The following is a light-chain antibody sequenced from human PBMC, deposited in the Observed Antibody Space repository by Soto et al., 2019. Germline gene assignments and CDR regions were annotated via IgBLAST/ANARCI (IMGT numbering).Light chain of an antibody. CDR1: QSVSYYY. Sequence: EIVLTQSPGTLSLSPGDRATLSCRASQSVSYYYLAWYQQKPGQAPRLLIYGASSRATGIPDWFSGSGSGTDFTLTINRLEPEDFAVYYCQQYGSSPSTFGQGTKVEVE. V-gene: IGKV3-20*01. CDR3: QQYGSSPST. CDR2: GAS. J-gene: IGKJ2*01.